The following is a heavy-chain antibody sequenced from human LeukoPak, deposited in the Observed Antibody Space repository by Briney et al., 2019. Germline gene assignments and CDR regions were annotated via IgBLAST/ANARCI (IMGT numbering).Heavy chain of an antibody. J-gene: IGHJ5*02. CDR1: GYTFISYA. D-gene: IGHD4-17*01. CDR2: INTNTGNP. CDR3: ARVRDGDYVEDWFDP. V-gene: IGHV7-4-1*02. Sequence: ASVKVSCKASGYTFISYAMNWVRQAPGQGLEWMGWINTNTGNPTYAQGFTGRFVFSLDTSVSTAYLQISSLKAEDTAVYYCARVRDGDYVEDWFDPWGQGTLVTVSS.